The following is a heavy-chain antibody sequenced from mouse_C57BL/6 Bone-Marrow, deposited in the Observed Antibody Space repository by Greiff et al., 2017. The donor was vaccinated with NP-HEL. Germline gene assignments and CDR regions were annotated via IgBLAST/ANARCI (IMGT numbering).Heavy chain of an antibody. CDR3: ARPTVVAHYAMDY. CDR1: GFTFSDYG. Sequence: EVQLVESGGGLVKPGGSLKLSCAASGFTFSDYGMHWVRQAPEKGLEWVAYISSGSSTIYYADTVKGRFPISRDNAKNTLFLQMTSLRSEDTAMYYCARPTVVAHYAMDYWGQGTSVTVSS. CDR2: ISSGSSTI. V-gene: IGHV5-17*01. D-gene: IGHD1-1*01. J-gene: IGHJ4*01.